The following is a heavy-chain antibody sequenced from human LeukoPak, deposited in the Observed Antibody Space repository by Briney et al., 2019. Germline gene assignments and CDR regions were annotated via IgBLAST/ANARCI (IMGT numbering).Heavy chain of an antibody. D-gene: IGHD2-15*01. J-gene: IGHJ4*02. V-gene: IGHV4-34*01. CDR1: GGSFSGYY. Sequence: SETLSLTCAVYGGSFSGYYWNWIRQPPGKGLEWIGEINHSGSTNYNPSLKSRVTISVDTSKNQFSLKLNSVTAADTAVYYCARHNIKILGYCSGGSCYLPSYFDYWGQGTLVTVSS. CDR2: INHSGST. CDR3: ARHNIKILGYCSGGSCYLPSYFDY.